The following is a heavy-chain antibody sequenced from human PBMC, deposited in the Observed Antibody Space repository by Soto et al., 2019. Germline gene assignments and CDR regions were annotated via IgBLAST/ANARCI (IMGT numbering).Heavy chain of an antibody. J-gene: IGHJ6*02. CDR3: VKDGSSGWPYFYDMDV. D-gene: IGHD6-19*01. CDR1: GFTFSSYG. CDR2: ISYDGRNK. Sequence: VQLVESGGGVVQPGRSLRLSCAASGFTFSSYGMHWVRQAPGKGLEWVAVISYDGRNKYYADAVKGRFTISRDNSKNTLYLQMSSLRAEDTAVYYCVKDGSSGWPYFYDMDVWGQGTTVTVSS. V-gene: IGHV3-30*18.